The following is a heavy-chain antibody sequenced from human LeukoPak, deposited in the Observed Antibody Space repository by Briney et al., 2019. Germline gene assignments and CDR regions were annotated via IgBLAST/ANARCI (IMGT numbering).Heavy chain of an antibody. V-gene: IGHV3-74*01. J-gene: IGHJ4*02. CDR1: GFTFGGYW. CDR2: INSDGSSV. D-gene: IGHD3-3*01. CDR3: ARVKTPGFWSGRYFDC. Sequence: GGSLRLSCAASGFTFGGYWMHWVRQAPGKGLVWVSRINSDGSSVDYADSVKGRFTISRDNAKNTLYLQMNSLRAEDTAVYYCARVKTPGFWSGRYFDCWGQGTLVTVSS.